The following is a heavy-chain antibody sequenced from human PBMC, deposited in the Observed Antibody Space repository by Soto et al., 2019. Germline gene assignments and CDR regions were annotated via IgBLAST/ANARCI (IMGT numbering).Heavy chain of an antibody. D-gene: IGHD2-15*01. J-gene: IGHJ5*02. V-gene: IGHV4-59*01. CDR1: GGPISSYY. CDR3: ARGRYCSGGSCFATHWFDP. CDR2: IYYSGST. Sequence: SETLSLTCTVSGGPISSYYWSWIRQPPGKGLEWIGYIYYSGSTNYNPSLKSRVTISVDTSKNQFSLKLSSVTAADTAVYYCARGRYCSGGSCFATHWFDPWGQGTLVTVSS.